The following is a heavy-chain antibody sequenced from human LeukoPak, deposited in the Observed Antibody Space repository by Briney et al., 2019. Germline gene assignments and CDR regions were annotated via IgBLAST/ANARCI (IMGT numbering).Heavy chain of an antibody. CDR3: AKDGAYYDFWSGYYTVDY. D-gene: IGHD3-3*01. CDR2: ISGSGGST. CDR1: GFTFSSYA. V-gene: IGHV3-23*01. J-gene: IGHJ4*02. Sequence: GGSLRLSCAASGFTFSSYAMSWVRQAPGKGLEWVSAISGSGGSTYYADSVKGRFTISRDNSKNTLYLQMNSLRAEDTAVYYCAKDGAYYDFWSGYYTVDYWGQGTLVTVSS.